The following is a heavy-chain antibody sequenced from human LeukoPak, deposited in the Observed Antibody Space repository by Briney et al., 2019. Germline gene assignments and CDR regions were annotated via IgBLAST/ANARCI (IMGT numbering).Heavy chain of an antibody. CDR1: GGSFSGYY. D-gene: IGHD2-21*02. J-gene: IGHJ5*02. CDR2: INHSGST. CDR3: ARGWYSNWFDP. Sequence: PSETLSLTCAVYGGSFSGYYWSWIRQPPGEGLEWIGEINHSGSTNYNPSLKSRVTISVDTSKNQFSLKLSSVTAADTAVYYCARGWYSNWFDPWGQGTLVTVSS. V-gene: IGHV4-34*01.